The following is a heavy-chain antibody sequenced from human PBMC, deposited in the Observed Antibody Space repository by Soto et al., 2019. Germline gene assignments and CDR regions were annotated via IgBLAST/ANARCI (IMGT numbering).Heavy chain of an antibody. Sequence: PGGSLRLSCAASGFTFSSYAMHWVRQAPGKGLEWVAVISYDGSNKYYADSVKGRFTISRDNSKNTLYLQMNSLRAEDTAVYYCARDLVVVPAAIRGGPYHYYGMDVWGQGTTVTVSS. D-gene: IGHD2-2*02. CDR1: GFTFSSYA. CDR3: ARDLVVVPAAIRGGPYHYYGMDV. CDR2: ISYDGSNK. J-gene: IGHJ6*02. V-gene: IGHV3-30-3*01.